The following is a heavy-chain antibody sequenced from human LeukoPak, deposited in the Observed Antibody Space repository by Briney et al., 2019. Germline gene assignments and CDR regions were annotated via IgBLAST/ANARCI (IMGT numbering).Heavy chain of an antibody. D-gene: IGHD6-19*01. V-gene: IGHV3-23*01. CDR2: INANSGTT. Sequence: GGSLRLSCAASGFAFIFYAMSWLRHPPEEGREWVSTINANSGTTTYAASVRGRFTISRDNSRNTLYLQVNTPRAEDTAVYYCAKPISGGLAVTADWFDPWGEGTLVVVSA. CDR1: GFAFIFYA. CDR3: AKPISGGLAVTADWFDP. J-gene: IGHJ5*01.